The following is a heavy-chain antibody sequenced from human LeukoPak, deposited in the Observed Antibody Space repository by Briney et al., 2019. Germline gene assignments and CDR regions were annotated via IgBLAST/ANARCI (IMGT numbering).Heavy chain of an antibody. CDR1: GGTFSSYA. V-gene: IGHV1-69*05. D-gene: IGHD4-23*01. CDR3: AGYGGNSEDAFDI. J-gene: IGHJ3*02. CDR2: IIPIFGTA. Sequence: GASVKVSCKASGGTFSSYAISWVRQAPGQGLEWMGGIIPIFGTANYAQKFQGRVTITTDESTSTAYMELSSLRSEDTAVYYCAGYGGNSEDAFDIWGQGTMVTVSS.